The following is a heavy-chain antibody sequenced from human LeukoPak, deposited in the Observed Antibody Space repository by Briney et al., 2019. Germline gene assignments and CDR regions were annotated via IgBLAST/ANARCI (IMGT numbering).Heavy chain of an antibody. Sequence: ASVKVSCKASGYTFTSYAMHWVRQAPGQRLEWMGWINAGNGNTKYSQKFQGRVTITRDTSANTAYMELSSLRSEDTAVYYCAWGYDILTGVDAFDIWGQGTMVTVSS. V-gene: IGHV1-3*01. J-gene: IGHJ3*02. D-gene: IGHD3-9*01. CDR3: AWGYDILTGVDAFDI. CDR2: INAGNGNT. CDR1: GYTFTSYA.